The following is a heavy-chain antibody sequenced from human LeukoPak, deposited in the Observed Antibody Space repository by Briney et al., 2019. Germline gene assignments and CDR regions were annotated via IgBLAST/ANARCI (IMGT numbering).Heavy chain of an antibody. CDR2: ISSSGSSAAGYI. D-gene: IGHD3-10*01. V-gene: IGHV3-21*01. CDR3: ARGPYRFGEFFDI. J-gene: IGHJ3*02. Sequence: GGSLRLSCAASGFTFSNYRMVWVRQAPGKGLEWVSSISSSGSSAAGYIYYADSVRGRFTISRDNTKDSLSLQMNSLTAEDTAVYYCARGPYRFGEFFDIWGQGTMVTVSS. CDR1: GFTFSNYR.